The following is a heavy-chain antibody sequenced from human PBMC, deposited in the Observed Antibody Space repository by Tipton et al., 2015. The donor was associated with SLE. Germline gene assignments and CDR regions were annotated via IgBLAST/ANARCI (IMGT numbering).Heavy chain of an antibody. CDR1: GGSIRSYY. V-gene: IGHV4-59*01. D-gene: IGHD2-21*01. CDR2: IYDSGSS. Sequence: TLSLTCTVSGGSIRSYYWSWIRQPPGKGLEWIGYIYDSGSSNYNPSLKSRVTMSVDTSKNQFSLKLSSVAAADTAVYYCARHSEEAFDIWGQGTMVTVSS. CDR3: ARHSEEAFDI. J-gene: IGHJ3*02.